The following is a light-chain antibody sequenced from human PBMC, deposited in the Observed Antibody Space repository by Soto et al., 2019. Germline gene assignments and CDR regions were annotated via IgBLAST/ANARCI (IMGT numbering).Light chain of an antibody. J-gene: IGKJ1*01. Sequence: EIVLTQSPGTLSLSPGERATLSCRASQSVRSRYLAWYQQKPGQAPRLLIYGSSSRPPGIPDRVSGSGSGTEFTLTISRLEPEDFAVYYCQQYGTSPQTFGQGTKVAIK. CDR3: QQYGTSPQT. CDR2: GSS. V-gene: IGKV3-20*01. CDR1: QSVRSRY.